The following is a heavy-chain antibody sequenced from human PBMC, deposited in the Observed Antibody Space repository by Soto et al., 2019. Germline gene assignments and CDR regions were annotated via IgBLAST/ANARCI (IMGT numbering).Heavy chain of an antibody. CDR1: GFTVTNKY. D-gene: IGHD4-17*01. J-gene: IGHJ2*01. Sequence: EVQLVESGGGLIQPGGSLRLSCAASGFTVTNKYMTWVRQAPGKGLEWVSVIYSGGSTSYADSVKGRFTISRDNSKNILYLQMNSLRAEDTAVYYCARVDYGDYGWYFDLWGRGTLGTVS. CDR3: ARVDYGDYGWYFDL. CDR2: IYSGGST. V-gene: IGHV3-53*01.